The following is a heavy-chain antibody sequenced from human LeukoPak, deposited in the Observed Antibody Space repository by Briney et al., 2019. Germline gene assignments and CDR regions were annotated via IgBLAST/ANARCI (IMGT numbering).Heavy chain of an antibody. CDR2: INPNSGGT. CDR3: VRDLGYGDPWYFDY. V-gene: IGHV1-2*02. D-gene: IGHD4-17*01. Sequence: ASVKVSCKASGYTFTGYYMHWVRQAPGQGLEWMGWINPNSGGTNYAQKFQGRVTMTRDTSISTAYMELSRLRSDDTAVYYCVRDLGYGDPWYFDYWGQGTLVTVSS. J-gene: IGHJ4*02. CDR1: GYTFTGYY.